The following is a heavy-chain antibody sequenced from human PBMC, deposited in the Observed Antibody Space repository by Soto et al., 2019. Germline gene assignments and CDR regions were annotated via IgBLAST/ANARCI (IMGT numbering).Heavy chain of an antibody. J-gene: IGHJ4*02. CDR3: AKCIVVVTPSSEY. V-gene: IGHV3-23*01. Sequence: PGGSLRLSCSASGFTFSSYAMTWVRQAPGQGLEWVSAISVSVGITYYADSVKGRCTFSRDNSKNTLYLQMNSLRAEDTAVYYCAKCIVVVTPSSEYWGQ. D-gene: IGHD2-2*01. CDR1: GFTFSSYA. CDR2: ISVSVGIT.